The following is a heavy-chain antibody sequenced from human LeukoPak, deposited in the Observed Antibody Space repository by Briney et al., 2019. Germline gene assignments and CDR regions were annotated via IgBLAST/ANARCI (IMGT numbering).Heavy chain of an antibody. V-gene: IGHV5-10-1*01. D-gene: IGHD6-19*01. CDR3: ARGGWLDDY. Sequence: GESLKISCKGSGYSFTSYWISWVRQMPGKGLEWMGRINPSDSYTNYNPSFQGHVTFPVDKSIATAYLQWTTLKASDTAMYYCARGGWLDDYWGQGTLVTVSS. CDR2: INPSDSYT. J-gene: IGHJ4*02. CDR1: GYSFTSYW.